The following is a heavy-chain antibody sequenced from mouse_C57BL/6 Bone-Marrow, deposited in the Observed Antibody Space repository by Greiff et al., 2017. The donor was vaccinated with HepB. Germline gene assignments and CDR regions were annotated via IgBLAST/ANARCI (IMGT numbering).Heavy chain of an antibody. Sequence: VQLQQSGGGLVKPGGSLKLSCAASGFTFSDYGMHWVRQAPEKGLEWVAYISSGSSTIYYADTVKGRFTISRDNAKNTLFLQMTSLRSEDTAMYYCARPHGSSRYAMDYWGQGTSVTVSS. V-gene: IGHV5-17*01. CDR1: GFTFSDYG. CDR3: ARPHGSSRYAMDY. CDR2: ISSGSSTI. D-gene: IGHD1-1*01. J-gene: IGHJ4*01.